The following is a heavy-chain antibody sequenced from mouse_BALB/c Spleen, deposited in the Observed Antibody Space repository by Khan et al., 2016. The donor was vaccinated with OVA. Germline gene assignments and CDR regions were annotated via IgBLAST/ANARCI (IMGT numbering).Heavy chain of an antibody. J-gene: IGHJ3*01. CDR3: ERRDYYGSSSVAY. Sequence: EVELVESGPELVKPGASVKMSCKASGYTFTSYVMHWVKQKPGQGLEWIGYINPYNDGTKYNEKFKGKATLTSDKSSSTAYMELSSLTSEDSAVYYCERRDYYGSSSVAYWGQGTLVTVSA. CDR1: GYTFTSYV. V-gene: IGHV1S136*01. CDR2: INPYNDGT. D-gene: IGHD1-1*01.